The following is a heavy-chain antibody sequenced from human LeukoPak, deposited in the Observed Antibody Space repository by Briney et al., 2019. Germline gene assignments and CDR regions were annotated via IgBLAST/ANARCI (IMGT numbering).Heavy chain of an antibody. J-gene: IGHJ6*02. CDR2: MNTKSGDT. D-gene: IGHD1-20*01. CDR1: GYTFTSYD. Sequence: GASGKVSCKASGYTFTSYDINWVRQATGQGLEWMGWMNTKSGDTNYAQKFQGRVTMTRDTSISTACMELSRLRSDDTAVYYCARAPKASYNCNDGTYYYYGMDVWGQGTTVTVSS. V-gene: IGHV1-2*02. CDR3: ARAPKASYNCNDGTYYYYGMDV.